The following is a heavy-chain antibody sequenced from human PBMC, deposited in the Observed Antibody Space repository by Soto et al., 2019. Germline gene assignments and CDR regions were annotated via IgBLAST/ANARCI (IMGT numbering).Heavy chain of an antibody. CDR3: ARVLRFLYWLDP. CDR1: GGYFSGYY. V-gene: IGHV4-34*01. CDR2: INHSGST. J-gene: IGHJ5*02. D-gene: IGHD3-10*01. Sequence: SETLSLTCAVYGGYFSGYYWSWIRQPPGKGLEWIGEINHSGSTNYNPSLKSRVTISVDTSKNQFSLKLSSVTAADTAVYYCARVLRFLYWLDPWGQGTLVTVSS.